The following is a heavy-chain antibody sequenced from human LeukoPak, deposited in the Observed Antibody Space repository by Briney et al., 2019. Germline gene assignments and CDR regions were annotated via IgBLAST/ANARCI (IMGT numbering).Heavy chain of an antibody. Sequence: SETLSLTCGVSGVSFDDYYWSWVRQTPGKGLEWLGEINHSGYTNDSPSLKSRVTLSIDTSRKQFSSNLRSVTVADAGIYYCTRMTTGHDYWGQGTLVTVSS. CDR2: INHSGYT. V-gene: IGHV4-34*01. J-gene: IGHJ4*02. D-gene: IGHD4-17*01. CDR3: TRMTTGHDY. CDR1: GVSFDDYY.